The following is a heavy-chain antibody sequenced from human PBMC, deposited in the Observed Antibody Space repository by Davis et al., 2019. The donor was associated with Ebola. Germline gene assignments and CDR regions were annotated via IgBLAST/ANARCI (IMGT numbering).Heavy chain of an antibody. CDR2: INAGNGNT. CDR1: GYTFTSYA. V-gene: IGHV1-3*01. Sequence: AASVKVSCKASGYTFTSYAMHWVRQAPGQRLEWMGWINAGNGNTKYSQKFQGRVTITRDTSISTAYMELSRLRSDDTAVYYCARGGRVNYYYYGMDVWGQGTTVTVSS. D-gene: IGHD3-10*01. CDR3: ARGGRVNYYYYGMDV. J-gene: IGHJ6*02.